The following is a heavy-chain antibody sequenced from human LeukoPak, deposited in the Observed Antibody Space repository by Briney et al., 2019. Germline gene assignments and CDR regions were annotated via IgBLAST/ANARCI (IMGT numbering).Heavy chain of an antibody. V-gene: IGHV4-39*01. D-gene: IGHD3-10*01. CDR1: GGSISSSSYY. CDR3: ARQLAFRGYYYGMDV. CDR2: IYYSGST. Sequence: PSETLSLTCTVSGGSISSSSYYWGWIRQPPGKGLEWIGSIYYSGSTYYNPSLKSRVTISVDTSKNQFSLKLSSVTAADTAVYYCARQLAFRGYYYGMDVWGQGTTVTVSS. J-gene: IGHJ6*02.